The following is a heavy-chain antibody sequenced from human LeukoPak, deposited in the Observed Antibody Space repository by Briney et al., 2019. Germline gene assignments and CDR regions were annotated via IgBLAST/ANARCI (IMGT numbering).Heavy chain of an antibody. D-gene: IGHD2-2*01. CDR2: INHSGST. J-gene: IGHJ5*02. CDR1: GGSFSGYY. V-gene: IGHV4-34*01. CDR3: ARGTRTFDP. Sequence: SETLSLTCAVYGGSFSGYYWSWIRQPPGKGLEWIGEINHSGSTNYNPSLKSRVTISVDTSKNQFSLKLSSVTAADTAVYYCARGTRTFDPWGQGTLDTVSS.